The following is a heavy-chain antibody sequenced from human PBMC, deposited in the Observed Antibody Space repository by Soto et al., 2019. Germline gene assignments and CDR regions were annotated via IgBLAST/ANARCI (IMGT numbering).Heavy chain of an antibody. D-gene: IGHD1-26*01. CDR2: MQPSTGRT. Sequence: QVQLVQSGAEVREPGASVKVSCKASGYSFTSLDINWVRQTAGQGLEWMGWMQPSTGRTGYAQKFQGRVTMTRDTSINTADMELTTLTSDDTALYYCARGVSAGVDYWGQGTLVTVSS. CDR3: ARGVSAGVDY. J-gene: IGHJ4*02. CDR1: GYSFTSLD. V-gene: IGHV1-8*01.